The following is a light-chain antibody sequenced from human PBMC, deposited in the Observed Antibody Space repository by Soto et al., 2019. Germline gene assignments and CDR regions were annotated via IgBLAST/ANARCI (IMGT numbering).Light chain of an antibody. J-gene: IGKJ2*01. CDR3: QRSYSTPT. Sequence: DIQMTQSPSSLSASVGDRVTITCRASQSISSYLNWYQQKPGKAAKLLIYAASRLQSGVPSRLSGSGSRTDFILTISSLQPEDFATYCCQRSYSTPTFGQGTKLEIK. V-gene: IGKV1-39*01. CDR2: AAS. CDR1: QSISSY.